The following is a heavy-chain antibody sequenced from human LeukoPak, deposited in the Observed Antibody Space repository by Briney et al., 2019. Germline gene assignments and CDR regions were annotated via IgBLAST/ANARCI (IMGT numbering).Heavy chain of an antibody. CDR2: IYYSGST. J-gene: IGHJ4*02. D-gene: IGHD6-13*01. CDR1: GGSISSYY. V-gene: IGHV4-59*08. Sequence: SETLSFTCTVSGGSISSYYWSWIRQPPGKGLEWIGYIYYSGSTNYNPSLKSRVTISVDTSKNQFSLKLSSVTAADTAVYYCARHSVRQQPYFDYWGQGTLVTASS. CDR3: ARHSVRQQPYFDY.